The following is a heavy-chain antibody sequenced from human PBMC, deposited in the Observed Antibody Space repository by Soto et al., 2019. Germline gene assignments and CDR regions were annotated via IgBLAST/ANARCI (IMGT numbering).Heavy chain of an antibody. V-gene: IGHV3-30-3*01. Sequence: PGGSLRLSCAASGFTFSSYAMHWVRQAPGKGLEWVAVISYDGSNKYYADSVKGRFTISRDNSKNTLYLQMNSLRAEDTAVYYCARVSSSSWTSTLYYYYYYGMDVWGQGTTVTVSS. J-gene: IGHJ6*02. CDR1: GFTFSSYA. CDR3: ARVSSSSWTSTLYYYYYYGMDV. D-gene: IGHD6-13*01. CDR2: ISYDGSNK.